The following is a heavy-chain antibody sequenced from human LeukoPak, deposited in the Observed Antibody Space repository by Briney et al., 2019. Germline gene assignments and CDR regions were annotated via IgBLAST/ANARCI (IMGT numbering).Heavy chain of an antibody. D-gene: IGHD2-2*01. CDR2: IIPILGIA. CDR3: ASTPYCSSTSCPQPNYYYYYGMDV. V-gene: IGHV1-69*04. J-gene: IGHJ6*02. CDR1: GYTFASYG. Sequence: ASVKVSCKTSGYTFASYGISRVRQAPGQGLEWMGRIIPILGIANYAQKFQGRVTITADKSTSTAYMELSSLRSEDTAVYYCASTPYCSSTSCPQPNYYYYYGMDVWGQGTTVTVSS.